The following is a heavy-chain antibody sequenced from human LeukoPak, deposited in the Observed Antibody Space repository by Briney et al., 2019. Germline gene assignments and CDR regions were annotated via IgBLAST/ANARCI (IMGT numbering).Heavy chain of an antibody. Sequence: SETLSLTCTVSGGSISSYYWSWIRQPPGKGLEWIGYIYYSGSTYYNPSLKSRVTISVDTSKNQFSLKLSSVTAADTAVYYCARDDILTGYYPYWGQGTLVTVSS. J-gene: IGHJ4*02. CDR1: GGSISSYY. CDR2: IYYSGST. D-gene: IGHD3-9*01. V-gene: IGHV4-59*08. CDR3: ARDDILTGYYPY.